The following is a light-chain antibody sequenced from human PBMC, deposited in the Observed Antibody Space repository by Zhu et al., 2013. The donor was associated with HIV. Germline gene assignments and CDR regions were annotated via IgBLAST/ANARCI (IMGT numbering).Light chain of an antibody. CDR2: ATS. CDR3: QQYNNWPPWT. J-gene: IGKJ1*01. Sequence: EIVLTQSPGTLSLSPGERATLSCRASQTITSSSLVWYQQKPGQAPRLLIYATSNRATGIPDRFVGSGSGTEFTLTISSLQSEDFAVYYCQQYNNWPPWTFGQGTKVEIK. V-gene: IGKV3-20*01. CDR1: QTITSSS.